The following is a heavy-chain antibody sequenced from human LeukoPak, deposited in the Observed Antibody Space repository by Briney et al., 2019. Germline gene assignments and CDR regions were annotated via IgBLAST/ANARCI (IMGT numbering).Heavy chain of an antibody. CDR2: ISWNSGSI. V-gene: IGHV3-9*01. CDR1: GFTFDDYA. J-gene: IGHJ5*02. CDR3: AKDSWFDP. Sequence: GRSLRLSCAASGFTFDDYAMHWVRHAPGKGLEWVSGISWNSGSIGYADSVKGRFTISRDNAKNSLYLQMNSLRAEDTALYYCAKDSWFDPWGQGTLVTVSS.